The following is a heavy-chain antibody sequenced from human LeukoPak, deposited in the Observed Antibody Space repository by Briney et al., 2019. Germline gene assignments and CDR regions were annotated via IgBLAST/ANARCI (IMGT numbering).Heavy chain of an antibody. V-gene: IGHV3-30*18. CDR3: AKDRIQLWPNWFDP. J-gene: IGHJ5*02. CDR1: GFTFSSYG. Sequence: GRSLRLSCAASGFTFSSYGMHWVRQAPGKGLEWVAVISYDGSNKYYADSVKGRFTISRDNSKNTLYLQMNSLRAEDTAVYYCAKDRIQLWPNWFDPWGQGTPVTVSS. CDR2: ISYDGSNK. D-gene: IGHD5-18*01.